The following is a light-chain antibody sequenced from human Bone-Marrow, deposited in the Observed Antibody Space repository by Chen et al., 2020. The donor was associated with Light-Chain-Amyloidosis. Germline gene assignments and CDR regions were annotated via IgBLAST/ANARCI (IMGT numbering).Light chain of an antibody. J-gene: IGLJ3*02. CDR3: QVWDRSSDRPV. CDR1: NIGSTS. CDR2: DDS. Sequence: SYVLTQPSSVSVAPGQTATIACGGNNIGSTSVAGYQQTPGPAPLLVVYDDSDRPSGIHERLSGSNAGNTATLTISRVEAGDEADYYCQVWDRSSDRPVFGGGTKLTVL. V-gene: IGLV3-21*02.